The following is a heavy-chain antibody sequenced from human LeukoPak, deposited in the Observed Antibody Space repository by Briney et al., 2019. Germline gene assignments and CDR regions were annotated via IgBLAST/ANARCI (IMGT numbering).Heavy chain of an antibody. D-gene: IGHD3-22*01. Sequence: SETLSLTCAVYGGSFSGYYWSWIRQPPGKGLEWIGEINHSGSTNYNPSLKSRVTISVDTSKNQFSLKLSSVTAADTAVYYCARGFVGGSSGYYLPYYGMDAWGQGTTVTVSS. CDR3: ARGFVGGSSGYYLPYYGMDA. CDR2: INHSGST. J-gene: IGHJ6*02. V-gene: IGHV4-34*01. CDR1: GGSFSGYY.